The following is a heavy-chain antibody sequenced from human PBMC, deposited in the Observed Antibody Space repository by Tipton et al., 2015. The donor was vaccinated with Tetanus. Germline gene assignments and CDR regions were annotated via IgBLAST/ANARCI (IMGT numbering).Heavy chain of an antibody. CDR1: GGSISSSNYY. D-gene: IGHD2-21*02. V-gene: IGHV4-39*01. CDR3: ARLSSTANDAHAFDI. J-gene: IGHJ3*02. Sequence: TLSLTCTVSGGSISSSNYYWGWIRQPPGKGLEWIGSIYRSGTTYYKPSLRSRVTMSVDTSKIQFSLKLSSVTAADTAVYYCARLSSTANDAHAFDIWGQGTMVTVSS. CDR2: IYRSGTT.